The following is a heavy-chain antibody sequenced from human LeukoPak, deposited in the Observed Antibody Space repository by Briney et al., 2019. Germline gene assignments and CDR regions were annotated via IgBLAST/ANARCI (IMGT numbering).Heavy chain of an antibody. Sequence: GESLKISCKGSGYSFTSYWITWVRQMPGKGLEWMGSLDPSDSYTNYSPSFQGHVTISADTSISTAYLQWSSLKASDTAIYYCARHGSVGLTSNGMDVWGQGTTVTVSS. V-gene: IGHV5-10-1*01. J-gene: IGHJ6*02. CDR1: GYSFTSYW. CDR2: LDPSDSYT. CDR3: ARHGSVGLTSNGMDV. D-gene: IGHD3/OR15-3a*01.